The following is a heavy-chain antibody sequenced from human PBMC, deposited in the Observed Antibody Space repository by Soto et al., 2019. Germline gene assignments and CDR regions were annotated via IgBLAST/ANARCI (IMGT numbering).Heavy chain of an antibody. J-gene: IGHJ4*02. CDR1: GGTFSSYT. V-gene: IGHV1-69*02. CDR2: IIPILGIA. Sequence: QVQLVQSGAEVKKPGSSVNVSCKASGGTFSSYTVSWVRQAPGQGLEWMGRIIPILGIANYAQKFQGRVTITAHKSTGTAYMELSSLRFEETAVYYCANPPRYWGQGTLVTVSS. CDR3: ANPPRY.